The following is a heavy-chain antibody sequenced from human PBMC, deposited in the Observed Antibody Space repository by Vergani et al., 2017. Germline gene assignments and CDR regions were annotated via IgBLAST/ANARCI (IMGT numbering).Heavy chain of an antibody. CDR1: GGSFSGYY. CDR2: INHSGST. D-gene: IGHD6-13*01. V-gene: IGHV4-34*01. J-gene: IGHJ2*01. CDR3: ARASGAAAVGDWYFDL. Sequence: QVQLQQWGAGLLKPSETLSLTCAVYGGSFSGYYWSWIRQPPGKGLEWIGEINHSGSTNYNPSLKSRVTMSVDTSKNQFSLKLNSVTAADTAVYYCARASGAAAVGDWYFDLWGRGTLVTVSS.